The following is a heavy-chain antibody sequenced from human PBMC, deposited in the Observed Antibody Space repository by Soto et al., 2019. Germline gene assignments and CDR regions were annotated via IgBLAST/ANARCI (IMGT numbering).Heavy chain of an antibody. D-gene: IGHD3-22*01. CDR2: INPNSGGT. CDR3: ARRKGDYCESSGYHYYFDY. CDR1: GYTFTDYY. Sequence: ASVKVSCKASGYTFTDYYVHWVRQAPGQGLEWMGWINPNSGGTKSAQKFQGRVTMTRDTSISTAYMELSRLRSDDTAVYYCARRKGDYCESSGYHYYFDYWGQGTLVTVYS. J-gene: IGHJ4*02. V-gene: IGHV1-2*02.